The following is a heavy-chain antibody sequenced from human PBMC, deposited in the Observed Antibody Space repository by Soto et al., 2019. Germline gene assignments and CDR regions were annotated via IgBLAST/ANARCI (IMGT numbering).Heavy chain of an antibody. CDR3: GKGSGNVGMAIDS. CDR1: GFTFSSHG. V-gene: IGHV3-23*01. Sequence: EVQLLESGGTVVQPGGSLRLSCAASGFTFSSHGMTWVRQAPGKGLEWVSAINGGGGLTYYGNSVKGRFTISRDNSNNTLYLTMTILRADDTAVYYCGKGSGNVGMAIDSWGQGALVAVSS. CDR2: INGGGGLT. J-gene: IGHJ4*02. D-gene: IGHD5-12*01.